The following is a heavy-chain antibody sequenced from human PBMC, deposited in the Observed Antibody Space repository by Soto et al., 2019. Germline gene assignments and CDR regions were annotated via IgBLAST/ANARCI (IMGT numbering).Heavy chain of an antibody. CDR2: IKSKADGGTT. J-gene: IGHJ4*02. Sequence: EVQLVESGGGLVKPGGSLTLSCAVSGFTFTKAWMTWVRQVPGEGLEWVSRIKSKADGGTTDYAAPVKGRFSISRDDSTNMLYLQMNSLKTEDTALYYCIRDGGLVEVPAVGYRGQGTLVTVAS. CDR3: IRDGGLVEVPAVGY. CDR1: GFTFTKAW. V-gene: IGHV3-15*01. D-gene: IGHD2-2*01.